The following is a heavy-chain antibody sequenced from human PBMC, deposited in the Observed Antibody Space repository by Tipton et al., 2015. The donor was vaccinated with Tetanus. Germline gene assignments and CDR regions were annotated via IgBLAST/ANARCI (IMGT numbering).Heavy chain of an antibody. CDR2: ISNGNA. V-gene: IGHV4-4*07. J-gene: IGHJ4*02. D-gene: IGHD3-3*01. CDR3: ARANFDFSKKGPFDS. CDR1: RGPISSYY. Sequence: TLSLTCTVSRGPISSYYWSWIRQPAGKGLEWIGHISNGNADYAPSLQSRVSMSVDTSKNQFSLRLSSVTAADTAVYFCARANFDFSKKGPFDSWGQGILVIVSA.